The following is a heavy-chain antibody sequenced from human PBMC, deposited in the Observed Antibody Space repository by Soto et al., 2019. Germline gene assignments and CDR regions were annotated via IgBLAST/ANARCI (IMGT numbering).Heavy chain of an antibody. CDR2: IYYSGSN. V-gene: IGHV4-39*01. D-gene: IGHD6-13*01. Sequence: SETLSLTXTVSGGSISSSSYYWGWLRQPPGKGLEWIGSIYYSGSNYYNSSLKSRVTISVDTSKNQFSLKLSSVTAADTAVYYRGSSSWYADYYYYGMDVWGQGTTVTVSS. J-gene: IGHJ6*02. CDR3: GSSSWYADYYYYGMDV. CDR1: GGSISSSSYY.